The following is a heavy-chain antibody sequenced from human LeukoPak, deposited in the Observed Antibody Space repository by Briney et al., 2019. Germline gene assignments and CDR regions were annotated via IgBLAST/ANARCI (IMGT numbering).Heavy chain of an antibody. CDR1: GYSFNTYW. CDR3: ARYPPGYYGMDV. V-gene: IGHV5-51*01. Sequence: GESLKISCKGSGYSFNTYWIGWVRQMPGRILEWIGIIYPGGSEVRYSPSLQGQVTISADKSITTAYLQWSSLKASDNALYYCARYPPGYYGMDVWGQGTTVTVSS. J-gene: IGHJ6*02. CDR2: IYPGGSEV.